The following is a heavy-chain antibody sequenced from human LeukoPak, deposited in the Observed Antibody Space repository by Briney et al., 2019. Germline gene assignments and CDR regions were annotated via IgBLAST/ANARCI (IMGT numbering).Heavy chain of an antibody. D-gene: IGHD3-3*01. J-gene: IGHJ5*02. CDR1: GFTFSSYW. CDR2: IKQDGSEK. CDR3: ARVGEPFLEWLFNWFDP. V-gene: IGHV3-7*01. Sequence: GGSLRLSCAASGFTFSSYWMSWVRQAPGKGLEWVANIKQDGSEKYYVDSVKGRFTISRDNAKNSLYLQMNSLRAEDTAVYYCARVGEPFLEWLFNWFDPWGQGTLVTVSS.